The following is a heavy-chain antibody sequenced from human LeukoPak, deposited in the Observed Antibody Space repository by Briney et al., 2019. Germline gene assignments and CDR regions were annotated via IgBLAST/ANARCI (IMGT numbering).Heavy chain of an antibody. V-gene: IGHV3-7*01. CDR2: IKRDGSEK. CDR3: ARDLHNSGWTPSDY. J-gene: IGHJ4*02. CDR1: GFTFSDYW. D-gene: IGHD6-19*01. Sequence: PGGSLRLSCAASGFTFSDYWMTWVRQAPGKGLEWVANIKRDGSEKYYVDSVKGRLTISRDNAKNSLYLQMNSLRAEDTAVYYCARDLHNSGWTPSDYWGQGTLVTVSS.